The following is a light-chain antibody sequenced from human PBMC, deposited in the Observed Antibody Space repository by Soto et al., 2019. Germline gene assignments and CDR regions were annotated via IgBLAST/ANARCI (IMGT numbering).Light chain of an antibody. V-gene: IGKV3-15*01. CDR3: QQYNNWPIT. J-gene: IGKJ1*01. CDR2: GAS. Sequence: EIVMTQSPATLSVSPGERATLSCRSSQTFLSNLAWYQQKPGQAPRLLIYGASTRATGIPARFSGSGSGTEFALTISSLQSEDFAVYYCQQYNNWPITFGQGTRVDIK. CDR1: QTFLSN.